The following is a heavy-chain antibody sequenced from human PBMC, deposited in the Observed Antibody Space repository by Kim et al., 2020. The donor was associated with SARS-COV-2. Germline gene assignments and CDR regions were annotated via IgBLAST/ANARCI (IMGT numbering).Heavy chain of an antibody. CDR1: GGSISTYY. J-gene: IGHJ6*02. Sequence: SETLSLTCTVSGGSISTYYWSWIRQPPGKGLEWIGYIYSSGSTNYNPSLKSRVTMSVDTSKNQFSLKLTSVTAADTALYFCARGFPGGGSGNYDYYYYYGMDVWGQGTAVTVSS. CDR3: ARGFPGGGSGNYDYYYYYGMDV. V-gene: IGHV4-59*01. CDR2: IYSSGST. D-gene: IGHD3-10*01.